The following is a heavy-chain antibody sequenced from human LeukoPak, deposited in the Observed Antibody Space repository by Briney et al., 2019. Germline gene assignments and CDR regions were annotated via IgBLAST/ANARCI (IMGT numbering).Heavy chain of an antibody. CDR1: GFTFSSYA. J-gene: IGHJ4*02. V-gene: IGHV3-30-3*01. CDR3: ARKMNGYSSSRSYFDY. CDR2: ISYDGSNK. D-gene: IGHD6-13*01. Sequence: GRSLRLSCAASGFTFSSYAMHWVRQDPGKGLEWVAVISYDGSNKYYGDSVKGRFTISRDNSKNTLYLQMNSLRAEDTAMYYCARKMNGYSSSRSYFDYWGQGTLVTGSS.